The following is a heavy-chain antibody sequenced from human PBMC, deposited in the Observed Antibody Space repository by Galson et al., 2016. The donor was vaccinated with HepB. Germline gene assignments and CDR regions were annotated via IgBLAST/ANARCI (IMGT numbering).Heavy chain of an antibody. V-gene: IGHV4-31*03. CDR1: GGSISSGGYY. CDR2: IYYSGST. J-gene: IGHJ4*02. Sequence: TLSLTCTVSGGSISSGGYYWSWIRQYPGKGLEWIGYIYYSGSTYYNPSLKSRVIISVDTSKNQFSLKLSSVTAADTAVYYCARYGDLRFDYWGQGTLVTVSS. D-gene: IGHD4-17*01. CDR3: ARYGDLRFDY.